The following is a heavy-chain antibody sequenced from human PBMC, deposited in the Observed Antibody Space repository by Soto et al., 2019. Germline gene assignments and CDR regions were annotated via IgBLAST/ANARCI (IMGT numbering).Heavy chain of an antibody. V-gene: IGHV3-66*01. D-gene: IGHD1-26*01. CDR3: AREKGTGDWDNFFQH. CDR1: GLTVNSNY. CDR2: IHTGGVT. J-gene: IGHJ1*01. Sequence: EVQLVASGGGLVQPGGSLRLSCEASGLTVNSNYMSWVRQAPGKGLEWVAVIHTGGVTYYADSVKGRFIISRDNSKNTVYLQMTSVRPEDTAVYYCAREKGTGDWDNFFQHWGQGTLVTVSS.